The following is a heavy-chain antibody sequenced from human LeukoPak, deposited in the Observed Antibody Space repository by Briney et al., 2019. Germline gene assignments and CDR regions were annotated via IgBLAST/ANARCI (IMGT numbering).Heavy chain of an antibody. CDR3: AKVPPPYLVRGVIPHFDY. CDR2: IRYDGSNK. D-gene: IGHD3-10*01. J-gene: IGHJ4*02. CDR1: GFTFSSYG. Sequence: GGSLRLSCAASGFTFSSYGMHWVRQAPGKGLEWVAFIRYDGSNKYYADSVKGRFTISRDNSKNTLYLQMNSLRAEDTAVYYCAKVPPPYLVRGVIPHFDYWGQGTLVIVSS. V-gene: IGHV3-30*02.